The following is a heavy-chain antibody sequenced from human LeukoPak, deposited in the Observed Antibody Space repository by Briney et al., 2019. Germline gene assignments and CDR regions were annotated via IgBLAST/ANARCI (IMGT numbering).Heavy chain of an antibody. Sequence: PGGSLRLSCVASGFIFSSYSMSWVRQAPGKGLEWISYISSSSSTIYYADSVKGRFTISRDNAKNSLYLQMNTLRAEDTAVYYCARGVYSSDYWGQGTLVTVSS. D-gene: IGHD6-13*01. CDR1: GFIFSSYS. CDR2: ISSSSSTI. J-gene: IGHJ4*02. V-gene: IGHV3-48*04. CDR3: ARGVYSSDY.